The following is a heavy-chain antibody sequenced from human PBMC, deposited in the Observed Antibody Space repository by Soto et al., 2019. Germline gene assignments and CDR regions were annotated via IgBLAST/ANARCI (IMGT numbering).Heavy chain of an antibody. Sequence: WGSLRLSCAVSGFIFSNYAMTWVRQAPGKGLEWVSLMSGNGGRIVYADSVKGRFTISRDNSKNTLYLQMNSLRLEDTAAYYCVKDPVSGGSGGACFDYWGQGTLVTVSS. D-gene: IGHD2-21*02. J-gene: IGHJ4*02. CDR1: GFIFSNYA. V-gene: IGHV3-23*01. CDR3: VKDPVSGGSGGACFDY. CDR2: MSGNGGRI.